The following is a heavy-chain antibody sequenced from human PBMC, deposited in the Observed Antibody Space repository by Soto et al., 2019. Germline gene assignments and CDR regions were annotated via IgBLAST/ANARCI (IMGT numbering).Heavy chain of an antibody. CDR1: GGSISSYY. D-gene: IGHD3-3*01. J-gene: IGHJ5*02. CDR2: IYYSGST. V-gene: IGHV4-59*01. Sequence: QVQLQESGPGLVKPSETLSLTCTVSGGSISSYYWSWIRQPPGKGLEWIGCIYYSGSTNYNPSLKGRVTISVDTSKNQFSLKLSSVTAADTAVYYCARVLFGRGNWFDPWGQGTLVTVSS. CDR3: ARVLFGRGNWFDP.